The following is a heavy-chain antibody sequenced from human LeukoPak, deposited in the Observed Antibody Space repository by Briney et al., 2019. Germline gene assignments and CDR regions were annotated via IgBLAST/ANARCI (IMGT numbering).Heavy chain of an antibody. Sequence: GGSLRLSCAASGFTFSDYYMSWIRQAPGKGLEWISFITSSGGTIYYSDSVKGRFTISRNDAKNSLYLQMNNLRVEDTAVYYCAREGIAALGEHWGRGTLVTVSS. CDR1: GFTFSDYY. J-gene: IGHJ1*01. CDR3: AREGIAALGEH. D-gene: IGHD6-13*01. CDR2: ITSSGGTI. V-gene: IGHV3-11*04.